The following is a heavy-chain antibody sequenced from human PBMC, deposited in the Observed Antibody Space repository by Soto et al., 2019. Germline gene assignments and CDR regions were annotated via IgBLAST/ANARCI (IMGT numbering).Heavy chain of an antibody. CDR1: GGSISSYY. D-gene: IGHD3-10*01. CDR2: IYYSGST. CDR3: ARRYGGAVDY. V-gene: IGHV4-59*08. Sequence: QVQLQESGPGLVKPSETLSLTCTVSGGSISSYYWSWIRQPPGKGLEWIGYIYYSGSTNYNPSLKSRITLSVDTSKNQFSLKLSSGTAADTAVYYCARRYGGAVDYWGQGTLVTVSS. J-gene: IGHJ4*02.